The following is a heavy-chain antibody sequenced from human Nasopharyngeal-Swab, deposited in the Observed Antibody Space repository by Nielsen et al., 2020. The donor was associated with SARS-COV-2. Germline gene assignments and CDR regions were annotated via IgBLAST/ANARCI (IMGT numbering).Heavy chain of an antibody. J-gene: IGHJ6*02. CDR2: IYPGDSDT. D-gene: IGHD3-10*01. CDR1: GYSFTSYW. CDR3: ASYYGSGNDGMDV. Sequence: KVSCKGSGYSFTSYWIGGVRQMPGKGLEWMGIIYPGDSDTRYSPSFQGQVTISADKSISTAYLQWSSLKASDTAMYYCASYYGSGNDGMDVWGQGTTVTVSS. V-gene: IGHV5-51*01.